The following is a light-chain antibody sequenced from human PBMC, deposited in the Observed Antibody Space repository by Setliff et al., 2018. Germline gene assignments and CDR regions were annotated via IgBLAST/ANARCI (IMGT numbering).Light chain of an antibody. J-gene: IGLJ1*01. Sequence: QSALTQPPSASGSPGQSVTISCTRTSSDVGGINHVSWYQQHPGKAPKLMIFEVSKRPSGVPDRFSGPKSGNTASLTVSGLQAEDEADYYCSSYAGNYIYVFGTGTKVTVL. CDR1: SSDVGGINH. CDR2: EVS. CDR3: SSYAGNYIYV. V-gene: IGLV2-8*01.